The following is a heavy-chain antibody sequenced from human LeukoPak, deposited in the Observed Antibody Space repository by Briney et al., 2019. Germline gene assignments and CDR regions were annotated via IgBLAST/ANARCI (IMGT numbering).Heavy chain of an antibody. D-gene: IGHD3-10*01. CDR1: GGSISSYY. CDR3: AREGYYGSGRCSDY. Sequence: SETLSLTCTVSGGSISSYYWSWIRQPAGKGLEWIGRIYTSGSTNYNPSLKSRVTMSVDTSKNQFSLKLSPVTAADTAVYYCAREGYYGSGRCSDYWGQGTLVTVSS. J-gene: IGHJ4*02. V-gene: IGHV4-4*07. CDR2: IYTSGST.